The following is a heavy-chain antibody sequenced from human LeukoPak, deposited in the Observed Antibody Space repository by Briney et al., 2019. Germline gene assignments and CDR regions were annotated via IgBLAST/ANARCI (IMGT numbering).Heavy chain of an antibody. J-gene: IGHJ4*02. CDR1: GGTFSSYA. V-gene: IGHV1-69*06. Sequence: GASVKVSCKASGGTFSSYAISWVRQAPGQGLEWMGGIIPIFGTANYAQKFQGRVTMTEDTSTHTAYMELTGLRSDDTAVYYCATIELRNFDWLVFDYWGQGTLLSVSS. CDR2: IIPIFGTA. CDR3: ATIELRNFDWLVFDY. D-gene: IGHD3-9*01.